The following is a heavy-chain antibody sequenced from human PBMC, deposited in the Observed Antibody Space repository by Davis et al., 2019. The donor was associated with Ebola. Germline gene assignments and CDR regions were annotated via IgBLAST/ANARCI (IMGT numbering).Heavy chain of an antibody. CDR3: ARGPPRYGFY. Sequence: MPSETLSLTCTVSGYSISSGYYWGWIRQPPGKGLEWIGSIYHSGSTYYNPSLKSRVTISVDTSKIQFSLKLSSVTAADTAVYYCARGPPRYGFYWGQGTLVTVSS. J-gene: IGHJ4*02. D-gene: IGHD4-17*01. V-gene: IGHV4-38-2*02. CDR2: IYHSGST. CDR1: GYSISSGYY.